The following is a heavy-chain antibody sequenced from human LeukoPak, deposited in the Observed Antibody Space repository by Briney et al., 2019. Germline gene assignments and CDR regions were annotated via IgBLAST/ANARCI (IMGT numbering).Heavy chain of an antibody. V-gene: IGHV3-53*01. CDR1: VFTVSSTH. CDR3: ARGGRGSAAVVAPRSFDI. CDR2: TYTGGNS. Sequence: PGGSLRLSCAASVFTVSSTHMVWVRQAPGKGLEWVSVTYTGGNSYYAGSVQGRFIISRDISKNTLYLQMNNLRAEDSALYYCARGGRGSAAVVAPRSFDIWGQGTMVTVSS. D-gene: IGHD3-22*01. J-gene: IGHJ3*02.